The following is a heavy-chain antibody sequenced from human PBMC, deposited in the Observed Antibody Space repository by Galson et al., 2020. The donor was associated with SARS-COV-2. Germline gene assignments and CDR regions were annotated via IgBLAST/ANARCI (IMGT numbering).Heavy chain of an antibody. V-gene: IGHV4-4*07. CDR3: ARATPTTFGGVIVIPYNAFDI. J-gene: IGHJ3*02. CDR2: IYTSGST. Sequence: SETLSLTCSVSGGFISSYYWSWIRQPAGKGLEWIGRIYTSGSTNYNPSLKSRVTMSVDTSKNQFSLKLSSVTAADTAVYYCARATPTTFGGVIVIPYNAFDIWGQGTMVTVSS. CDR1: GGFISSYY. D-gene: IGHD3-16*02.